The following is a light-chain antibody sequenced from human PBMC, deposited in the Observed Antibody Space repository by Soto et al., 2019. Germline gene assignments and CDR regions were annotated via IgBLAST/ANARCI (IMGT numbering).Light chain of an antibody. CDR2: GAS. V-gene: IGKV3-15*01. J-gene: IGKJ1*01. CDR3: QQYNNWWT. CDR1: QSISRY. Sequence: EVVLTQSPGTLSLSPGERTTLSCRASQSISRYLAWNQQKPGRAPRLLIYGASIRATGIPARFSGSGSGTEFTLTISSLQSEDFAVYYCQQYNNWWTFGQGTKVDIK.